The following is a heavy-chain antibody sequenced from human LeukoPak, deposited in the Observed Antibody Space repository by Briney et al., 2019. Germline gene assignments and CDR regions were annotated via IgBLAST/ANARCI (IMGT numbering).Heavy chain of an antibody. D-gene: IGHD3-10*01. CDR1: EYTFTSYD. CDR3: ARGKTSRGVILWFDP. V-gene: IGHV1-8*02. J-gene: IGHJ5*02. CDR2: LDPKSGNT. Sequence: ASVKVSCKASEYTFTSYDINLVRQPTAPGLGWMGGLDPKSGNTGYAQKFQGRVTMTRNTSISTAYMELSSLRSEDTAVYYCARGKTSRGVILWFDPWGQGTLVTVSS.